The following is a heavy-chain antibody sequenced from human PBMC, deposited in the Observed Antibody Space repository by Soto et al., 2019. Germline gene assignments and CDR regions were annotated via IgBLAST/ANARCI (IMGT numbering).Heavy chain of an antibody. CDR3: ARDCGRCYSGFDS. V-gene: IGHV4-31*03. CDR2: ISYSGST. CDR1: GGSISSGYHY. Sequence: SETLSLTCTVSGGSISSGYHYWNWIRQHPGKGLEWIGFISYSGSTYYNSSLKGRVSISVDSSENHFSLELNSVTAEDTAVYYCARDCGRCYSGFDSWGQGTLVTVSS. J-gene: IGHJ4*02. D-gene: IGHD2-15*01.